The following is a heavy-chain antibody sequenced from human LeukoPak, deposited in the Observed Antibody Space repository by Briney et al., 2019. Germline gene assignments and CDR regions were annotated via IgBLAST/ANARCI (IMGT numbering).Heavy chain of an antibody. Sequence: GESLKISCKISGDRLTNNWIGWVRQVPGKGLEWLGLIYPGNSDTRYSPFFQGQVTFSVDTSISTAYLHWGGLKASDTAMYYCARYGYYGSGTNWFDPWGQGTLVTVSS. D-gene: IGHD3-10*01. V-gene: IGHV5-51*01. CDR3: ARYGYYGSGTNWFDP. CDR2: IYPGNSDT. J-gene: IGHJ5*02. CDR1: GDRLTNNW.